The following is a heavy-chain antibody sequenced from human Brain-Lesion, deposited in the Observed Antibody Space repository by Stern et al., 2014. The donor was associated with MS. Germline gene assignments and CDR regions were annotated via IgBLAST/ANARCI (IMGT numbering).Heavy chain of an antibody. CDR3: ARGAGVFDS. CDR1: GGSIGRSSYY. Sequence: VQLVESGPGLVKPSETLSLTCTVSGGSIGRSSYYWGWIRQPPGKGLEWIGNIFYTGSTFYDPSLKSRVTIYVDTSNTHFSLSLNSVTAADTAVYYCARGAGVFDSGGQGTLVTVS. D-gene: IGHD6-19*01. CDR2: IFYTGST. V-gene: IGHV4-39*02. J-gene: IGHJ4*02.